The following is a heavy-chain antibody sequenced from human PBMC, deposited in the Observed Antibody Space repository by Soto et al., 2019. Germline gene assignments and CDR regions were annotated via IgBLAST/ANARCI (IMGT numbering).Heavy chain of an antibody. V-gene: IGHV4-59*01. J-gene: IGHJ3*02. CDR1: GGSISSYY. CDR2: IYYSGST. Sequence: SETLSLTCTVSGGSISSYYWSWIRQPPGKGLEWIGYIYYSGSTNYNPSLKSRVTISVDTSKNQFSLKLSSVTAADTAVYYCARGNYDILTALSPDAFDIWGQGTMVTVS. CDR3: ARGNYDILTALSPDAFDI. D-gene: IGHD3-9*01.